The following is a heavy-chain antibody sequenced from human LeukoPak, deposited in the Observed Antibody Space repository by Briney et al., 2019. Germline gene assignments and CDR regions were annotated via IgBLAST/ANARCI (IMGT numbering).Heavy chain of an antibody. CDR3: ARQEGASIFGGNDY. CDR2: INHSGST. D-gene: IGHD3-3*01. J-gene: IGHJ4*02. Sequence: PSETLSLTCAVYGGSFSGYYWSWIRQPPGKGLEWIGEINHSGSTNYNPSLKSRVTISVDTSKNQFSLKLSSVTAADTAVYYCARQEGASIFGGNDYWGQGTLVTVSS. CDR1: GGSFSGYY. V-gene: IGHV4-34*01.